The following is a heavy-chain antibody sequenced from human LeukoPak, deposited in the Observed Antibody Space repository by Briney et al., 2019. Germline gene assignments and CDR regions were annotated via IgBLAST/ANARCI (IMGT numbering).Heavy chain of an antibody. CDR2: IFYSGST. D-gene: IGHD2-15*01. J-gene: IGHJ6*02. V-gene: IGHV4-31*03. CDR3: ARDVGYCSGGTCYSYYYGMDV. Sequence: PSQTLSLTCTVSGGSISSSGYYWSWIRQHPGKGLEWIGYIFYSGSTNYNPSLKSRLSISVDTDENQFSLRLRSVTAADTAVYYCARDVGYCSGGTCYSYYYGMDVWGQGTTVTVSS. CDR1: GGSISSSGYY.